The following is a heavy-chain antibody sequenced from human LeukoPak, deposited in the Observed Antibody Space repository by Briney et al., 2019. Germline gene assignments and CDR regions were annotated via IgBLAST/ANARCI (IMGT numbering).Heavy chain of an antibody. D-gene: IGHD1-26*01. J-gene: IGHJ4*02. V-gene: IGHV1-2*02. CDR3: ARDLIVGATRDY. Sequence: ASVKVSCKASGYTFTGYYMHWVRQAPGQGLEWMGYIYPNSGATKYAQKFQGRVTMTRDTSISTAYMELSGLGSDDTAVYYCARDLIVGATRDYWGQGTLVTVSS. CDR2: IYPNSGAT. CDR1: GYTFTGYY.